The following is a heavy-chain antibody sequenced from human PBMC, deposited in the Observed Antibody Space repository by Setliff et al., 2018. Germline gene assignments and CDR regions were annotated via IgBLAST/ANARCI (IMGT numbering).Heavy chain of an antibody. CDR2: ISGSGGST. V-gene: IGHV3-23*01. D-gene: IGHD3-10*01. CDR3: ARSYGSGSYHYYYGMDV. Sequence: GSLRLSCAASGFTFSSYAMSWVRQAPGKGLEWVSAISGSGGSTYYADSVKGRFTISRDNSKNTLYLQMNSLRAEDTALYYCARSYGSGSYHYYYGMDVWGQGTTVTVSS. J-gene: IGHJ6*02. CDR1: GFTFSSYA.